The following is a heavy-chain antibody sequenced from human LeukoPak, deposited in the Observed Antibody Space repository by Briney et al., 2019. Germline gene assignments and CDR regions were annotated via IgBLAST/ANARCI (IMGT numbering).Heavy chain of an antibody. CDR3: AFNNNFKY. Sequence: GGSLRLSCTASGPSFSGQWMNWVRQSPGQGLEWVANINYDGSEKYYVDSVKGRFTISREDAKNSLSLQMDSVRPEDTAVYYCAFNNNFKYWGQGTLVIVSS. V-gene: IGHV3-7*01. D-gene: IGHD1/OR15-1a*01. CDR2: INYDGSEK. J-gene: IGHJ4*02. CDR1: GPSFSGQW.